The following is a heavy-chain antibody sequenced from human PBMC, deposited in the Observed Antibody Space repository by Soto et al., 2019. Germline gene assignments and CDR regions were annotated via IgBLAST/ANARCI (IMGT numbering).Heavy chain of an antibody. CDR3: ARERAASTVPSSSADFDP. J-gene: IGHJ5*02. CDR2: INHSGT. V-gene: IGHV4-38-2*02. D-gene: IGHD3-10*01. CDR1: GYSINSGYY. Sequence: SETLSLTCGVSGYSINSGYYWAWIRQPPGKGLEWIGTINHSGTYYSPSLESRVTISVDTSKNQFSLRLRSVTAADTAVYYCARERAASTVPSSSADFDPWGQGTLVTVSS.